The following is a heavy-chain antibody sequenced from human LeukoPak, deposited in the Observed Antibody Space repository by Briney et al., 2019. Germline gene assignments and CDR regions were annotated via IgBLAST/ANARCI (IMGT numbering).Heavy chain of an antibody. D-gene: IGHD1-7*01. J-gene: IGHJ5*02. CDR1: GFTFSSYA. Sequence: GGSLRLSCAASGFTFSSYAMSWVRQAPRKGLEWVSVISGSGGSTYYADSVKGRFTISRDNSKNTLYLQMNSLRAEDTAVYYCAKDRDWNYVGDWFDPWGQGTLVTVSS. CDR2: ISGSGGST. V-gene: IGHV3-23*01. CDR3: AKDRDWNYVGDWFDP.